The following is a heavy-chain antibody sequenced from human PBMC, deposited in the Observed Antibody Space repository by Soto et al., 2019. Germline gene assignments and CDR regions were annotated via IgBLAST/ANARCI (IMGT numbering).Heavy chain of an antibody. D-gene: IGHD1-7*01. Sequence: QPGGSLRLSCAASGFTFSSYWMSWVRQAPGKGLEWVANIKQDGSEKYYVDSVKGRFTISRDNAKNSLYLQMNSLRAEDTAVYYCASQLELPTVAFAIWGQGTIVTVSS. V-gene: IGHV3-7*03. J-gene: IGHJ3*02. CDR3: ASQLELPTVAFAI. CDR1: GFTFSSYW. CDR2: IKQDGSEK.